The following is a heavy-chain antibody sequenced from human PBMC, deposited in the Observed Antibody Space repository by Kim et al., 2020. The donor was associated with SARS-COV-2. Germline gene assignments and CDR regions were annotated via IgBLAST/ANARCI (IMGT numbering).Heavy chain of an antibody. V-gene: IGHV3-23*01. D-gene: IGHD3-10*01. Sequence: GGSLRLSCTASGFTFSNYVMSWVRQAPGKGLEWVSAITHSSSNTFDAASVEGRFIISRDNSRDTLYLQMSSLRPEDTAVYYCARGGRLLWSPLDYWGRGTLVTVSS. CDR3: ARGGRLLWSPLDY. J-gene: IGHJ4*02. CDR1: GFTFSNYV. CDR2: ITHSSSNT.